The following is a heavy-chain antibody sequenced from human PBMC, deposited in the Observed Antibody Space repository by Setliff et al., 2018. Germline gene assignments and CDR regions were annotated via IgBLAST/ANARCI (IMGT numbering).Heavy chain of an antibody. CDR1: GFSISSGYY. J-gene: IGHJ4*02. V-gene: IGHV4-38-2*01. CDR2: IHHSGKA. CDR3: AAVVATSLNYVDN. D-gene: IGHD5-12*01. Sequence: SETLSLTCAVSGFSISSGYYWGWIRQPPGKGLEWIVNIHHSGKAYYNPSLKSRVTMSVDTSKSQFSLKLSSVTAADTAVYYCAAVVATSLNYVDNWGQGTLVTVSS.